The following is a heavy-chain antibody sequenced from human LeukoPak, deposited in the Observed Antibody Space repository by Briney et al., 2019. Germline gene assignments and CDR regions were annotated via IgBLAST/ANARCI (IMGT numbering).Heavy chain of an antibody. J-gene: IGHJ4*02. CDR2: ISAYNGNT. CDR3: AGTRDGYRIGSFDY. Sequence: ASVKVSCKASGYTFTSYGISWVRQAPGQGLEWMGWISAYNGNTNYAQKLQGRVTMTTDTSTSTAYMELRSLRSDDTAVYYCAGTRDGYRIGSFDYWGQGTLVTVSS. CDR1: GYTFTSYG. V-gene: IGHV1-18*01. D-gene: IGHD5-24*01.